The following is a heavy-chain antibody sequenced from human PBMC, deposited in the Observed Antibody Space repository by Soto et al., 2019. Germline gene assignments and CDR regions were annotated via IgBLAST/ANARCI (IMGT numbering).Heavy chain of an antibody. V-gene: IGHV3-23*01. Sequence: EVQLLESGGDLVQPGGSLRLSCAASGFTFSNSAMSWVRQAPGKGLEWVSTISGTGGSTYYADSVEGRFTISRDNSKNTLYLQMKSLRAEDTALFYCAKTLGQYDSGPRFFDYWGQGTLVTASS. D-gene: IGHD7-27*01. CDR2: ISGTGGST. CDR3: AKTLGQYDSGPRFFDY. J-gene: IGHJ4*02. CDR1: GFTFSNSA.